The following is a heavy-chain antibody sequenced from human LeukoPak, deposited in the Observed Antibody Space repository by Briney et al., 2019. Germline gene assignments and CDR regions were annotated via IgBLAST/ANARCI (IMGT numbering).Heavy chain of an antibody. CDR2: IYSGGST. CDR1: GFTDSSNY. CDR3: ARGLRGGDWSLY. Sequence: GGSLRLSCAASGFTDSSNYMSWVRQAPGKGLEWVSVIYSGGSTYYADSVKGRFTISRDNSKNTLYLQMNSLRAEDTAVYYCARGLRGGDWSLYWGQGTLVTVSS. V-gene: IGHV3-66*01. D-gene: IGHD3-9*01. J-gene: IGHJ4*02.